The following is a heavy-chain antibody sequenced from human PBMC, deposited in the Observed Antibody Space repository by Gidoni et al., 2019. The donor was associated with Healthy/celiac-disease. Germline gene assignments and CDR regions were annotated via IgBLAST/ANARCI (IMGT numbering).Heavy chain of an antibody. Sequence: EVQLVESGGGLVQPGRSLRLSCTASGFTFGDYAMSWFRQAPGKGLGWVGFIRGKALGGKTEYAAAVKGRLPISRDDSKGIAYLQMNSLKTEDTAVYYCTRDRGPYSSGSYYWGQGTLVTVSS. D-gene: IGHD6-19*01. CDR1: GFTFGDYA. CDR2: IRGKALGGKT. CDR3: TRDRGPYSSGSYY. J-gene: IGHJ4*02. V-gene: IGHV3-49*03.